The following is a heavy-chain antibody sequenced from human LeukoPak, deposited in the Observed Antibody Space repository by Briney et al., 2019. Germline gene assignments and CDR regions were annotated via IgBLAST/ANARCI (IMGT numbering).Heavy chain of an antibody. D-gene: IGHD2-2*02. CDR3: ATDRGYTTFDI. CDR2: MNGDETSV. J-gene: IGHJ4*02. Sequence: QSGGSLRLSCAASGITFRTSWMTWLRQAPGKGLEWVARMNGDETSVNYAGAVRGRFTISRDNSKNSFCLQMNSLRVEDTAIYYCATDRGYTTFDIWGQGTLVYVSS. CDR1: GITFRTSW. V-gene: IGHV3-7*01.